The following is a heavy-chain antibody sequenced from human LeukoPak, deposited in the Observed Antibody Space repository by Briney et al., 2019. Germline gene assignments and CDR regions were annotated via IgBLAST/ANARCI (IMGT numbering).Heavy chain of an antibody. V-gene: IGHV1-69*13. D-gene: IGHD2-2*02. CDR2: IIPIFGTA. J-gene: IGHJ4*02. CDR3: ARDWIYCSSTSCHKYYFDY. CDR1: GGTFSSYA. Sequence: SVKVSCKASGGTFSSYAISWVRQAPGQGLEWMGGIIPIFGTANYAQKFRGRVTITADESTSTAYMELSSLRSEDTAVYYCARDWIYCSSTSCHKYYFDYWGQGTLVTVSS.